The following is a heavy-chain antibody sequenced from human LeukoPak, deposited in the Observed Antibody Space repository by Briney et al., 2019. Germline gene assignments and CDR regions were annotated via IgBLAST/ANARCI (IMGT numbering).Heavy chain of an antibody. V-gene: IGHV3-11*05. J-gene: IGHJ3*02. D-gene: IGHD6-19*01. CDR2: ISSSSSYT. CDR1: GFTFSDYS. Sequence: PGGSLRLSCAASGFTFSDYSMSWIRQAPGKGLEWVSYISSSSSYTNYADSVKGRFTISRDNAKNSLYLQMNSLRAEDTAVYYCARDRSPYSSGWYIDAFDIWGQGTMVTVSS. CDR3: ARDRSPYSSGWYIDAFDI.